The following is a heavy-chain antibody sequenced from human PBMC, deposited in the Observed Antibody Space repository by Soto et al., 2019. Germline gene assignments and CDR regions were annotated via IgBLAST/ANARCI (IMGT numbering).Heavy chain of an antibody. V-gene: IGHV4-34*01. D-gene: IGHD6-19*01. CDR3: ARGGLGSGWYVRV. CDR1: GGSFSGYY. Sequence: SETLSLTCAVYGGSFSGYYWSWIRQPPGKGLEWIGEINHSGSTNYNPSLKSRVTISVDTSKNQFSLKLSSVTAADTAVYYCARGGLGSGWYVRVWGQGTLVTVSS. CDR2: INHSGST. J-gene: IGHJ4*02.